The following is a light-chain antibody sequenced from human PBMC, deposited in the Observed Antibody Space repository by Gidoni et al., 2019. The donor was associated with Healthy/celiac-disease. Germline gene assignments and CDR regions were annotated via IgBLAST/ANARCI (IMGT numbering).Light chain of an antibody. Sequence: EIVLTQSPGTLSLSPGERATLSCRASQRVSSSYLAWYQQKPGQAPRLLIYGASSRATGIPDRFSGSGSGTDFTLTISRLEPEDCAVYYCQQYGSSPTFXGXTKVEIK. J-gene: IGKJ4*01. V-gene: IGKV3-20*01. CDR1: QRVSSSY. CDR2: GAS. CDR3: QQYGSSPT.